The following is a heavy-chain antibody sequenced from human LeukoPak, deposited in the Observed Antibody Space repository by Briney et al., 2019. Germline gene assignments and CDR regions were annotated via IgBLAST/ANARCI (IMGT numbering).Heavy chain of an antibody. CDR3: ARHQFDSYFDY. D-gene: IGHD3-9*01. Sequence: GRSLRLSCAASGFTFSSYGMHWVRQAPGKGLEWVAVIWYDGSNKYYADSVKGRFTISRDNSKDTLYLQMNSLRAEDTAVYYCARHQFDSYFDYWGQGTLATVSS. CDR1: GFTFSSYG. V-gene: IGHV3-33*01. CDR2: IWYDGSNK. J-gene: IGHJ4*02.